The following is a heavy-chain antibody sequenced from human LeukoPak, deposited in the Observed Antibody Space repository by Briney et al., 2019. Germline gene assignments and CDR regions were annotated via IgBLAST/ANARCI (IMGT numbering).Heavy chain of an antibody. CDR3: ARHEGGFRDGYKGAFDI. V-gene: IGHV4-39*01. J-gene: IGHJ3*02. CDR2: FYYIGST. D-gene: IGHD5-24*01. Sequence: SETLSFTCTVSGGSISSNYYYWGWIRQPPGKGLEWSGTFYYIGSTYYNPSLKSRVTISVDTSKNQFSLNLSSVTAADTAVYYCARHEGGFRDGYKGAFDIWGQGTMVTVSS. CDR1: GGSISSNYYY.